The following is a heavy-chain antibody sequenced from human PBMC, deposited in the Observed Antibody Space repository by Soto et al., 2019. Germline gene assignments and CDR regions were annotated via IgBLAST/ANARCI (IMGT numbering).Heavy chain of an antibody. CDR3: ARLPRDCNKTSCYYADH. D-gene: IGHD3-3*01. Sequence: ESLKISCEDSGYRFTSYWIAWVRQMPGKGLEWMGIVYVDDSDTRYNPSLQGHVTLSVDVTVSTAFLQWRSLETSDTGMYFCARLPRDCNKTSCYYADHWGRGTQVTVSS. V-gene: IGHV5-51*01. CDR1: GYRFTSYW. J-gene: IGHJ4*02. CDR2: VYVDDSDT.